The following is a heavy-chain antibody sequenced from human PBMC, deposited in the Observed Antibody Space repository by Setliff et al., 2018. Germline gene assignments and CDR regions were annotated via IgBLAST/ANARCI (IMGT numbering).Heavy chain of an antibody. V-gene: IGHV4-4*07. CDR2: IYTSGST. Sequence: LSLTCTVSGGSISSYYWSWIRQPAGKGLEWIGRIYTSGSTNYNPSLKSRVTMSVDTSKNQFSLKLSSVTAADTAVYYCARAGGGSSFTAYYYYYYMDVWGKGTTVTVAS. CDR3: ARAGGGSSFTAYYYYYYMDV. J-gene: IGHJ6*03. D-gene: IGHD6-13*01. CDR1: GGSISSYY.